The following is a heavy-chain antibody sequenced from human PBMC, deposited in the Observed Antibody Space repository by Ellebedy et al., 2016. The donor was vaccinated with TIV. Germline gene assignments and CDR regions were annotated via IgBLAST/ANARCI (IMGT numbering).Heavy chain of an antibody. CDR3: ARAPSFGTGAYWIDS. D-gene: IGHD3-10*01. V-gene: IGHV4-38-2*02. J-gene: IGHJ5*01. Sequence: SETLSLTXSVSDSSISSDYYWGWVRQPPGQGLEWIASIYHSGSTYYNPSLKSRVSISVDTSKNQFSLRLNSVTAADTAVYFCARAPSFGTGAYWIDSWGPGSLVSVSS. CDR1: DSSISSDYY. CDR2: IYHSGST.